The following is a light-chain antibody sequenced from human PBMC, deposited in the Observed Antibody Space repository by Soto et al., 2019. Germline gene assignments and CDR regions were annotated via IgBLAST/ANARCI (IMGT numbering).Light chain of an antibody. J-gene: IGLJ2*01. Sequence: QSVLTQPPSVSGAPGQRVTISYTGSSSNIGAGYDVHWYQQLPGTAPKLLLYGNNNRPSGVPDRFSGSKSGTSASLAITGLQAEDEADYYCQSYDSSLNVVFGRGTQLTVL. V-gene: IGLV1-40*01. CDR3: QSYDSSLNVV. CDR2: GNN. CDR1: SSNIGAGYD.